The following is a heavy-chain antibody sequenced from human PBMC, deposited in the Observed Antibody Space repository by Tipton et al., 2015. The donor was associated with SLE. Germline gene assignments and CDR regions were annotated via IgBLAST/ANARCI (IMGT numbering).Heavy chain of an antibody. CDR1: GYSISSGYY. CDR2: VYHGGTT. V-gene: IGHV4-38-2*01. D-gene: IGHD1-26*01. J-gene: IGHJ2*01. CDR3: ARREKWYFDL. Sequence: TLSLTCAVSGYSISSGYYWGWVRQPPGKGLEWIGSVYHGGTTYYNPSLKTRITISEDASKNQFSLKVTSVTAADTAVYYCARREKWYFDLWGRGTLVTVSS.